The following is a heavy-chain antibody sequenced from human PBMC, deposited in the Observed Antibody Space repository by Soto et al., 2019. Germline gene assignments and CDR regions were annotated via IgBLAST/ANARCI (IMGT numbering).Heavy chain of an antibody. J-gene: IGHJ4*02. V-gene: IGHV2-5*02. CDR1: GFSLSTSGVG. CDR2: IYWDDDK. Sequence: QITLKESGPTLVKPTQTLTLTCTFSGFSLSTSGVGVGWIRQPPGKALEWLALIYWDDDKRYSPSLKSRLTITKDTSKNQVVLTKTNMDPVDTATYYCAHTSQKDPYCSGGSCYLYTGPGGFDYWGQGTLVTVSS. CDR3: AHTSQKDPYCSGGSCYLYTGPGGFDY. D-gene: IGHD2-15*01.